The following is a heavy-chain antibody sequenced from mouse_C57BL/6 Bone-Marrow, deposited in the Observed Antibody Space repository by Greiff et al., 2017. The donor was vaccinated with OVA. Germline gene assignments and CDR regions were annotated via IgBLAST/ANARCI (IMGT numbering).Heavy chain of an antibody. V-gene: IGHV1-53*01. D-gene: IGHD1-1*01. Sequence: VQLQQPGTELVKPGASVKLSCKASGYTFTSYWMHWVQQRPGQGLEWIGNINPSNGGTNYNEQFKSKATLTVDKSSSTAYMQLSSLTSEDSAVYYCARPLITTVEFAYWGQGTLVTVSA. CDR1: GYTFTSYW. CDR2: INPSNGGT. CDR3: ARPLITTVEFAY. J-gene: IGHJ3*01.